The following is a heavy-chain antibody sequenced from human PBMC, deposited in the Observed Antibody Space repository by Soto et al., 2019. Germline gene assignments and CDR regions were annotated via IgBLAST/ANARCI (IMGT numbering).Heavy chain of an antibody. Sequence: SGPTLVNPTQTLTLTCTFSGFSLSTSGVGVSWIRQPPGKALEWLALIDWDDDKYYSTSLKTRLTISKDTSKNQVVLTMTNMDPVDTATYYCARIVTGTTLGENWFDPWGQGTLVTVSS. J-gene: IGHJ5*02. V-gene: IGHV2-70*01. CDR1: GFSLSTSGVG. CDR3: ARIVTGTTLGENWFDP. D-gene: IGHD1-7*01. CDR2: IDWDDDK.